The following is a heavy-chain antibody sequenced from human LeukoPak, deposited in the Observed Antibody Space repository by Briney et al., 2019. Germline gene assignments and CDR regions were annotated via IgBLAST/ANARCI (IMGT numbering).Heavy chain of an antibody. CDR2: IYYRGST. CDR1: GGSISTSSYY. Sequence: PSETLSLTCTASGGSISTSSYYWGWIRQPPGKGLEWIGSIYYRGSTYYNPSLKSRVAIAVHTSKNQFSLKLTSVTAADTAVYYCARHSEDSGWPPFDYWGRGTLVSFSS. V-gene: IGHV4-39*01. J-gene: IGHJ4*02. CDR3: ARHSEDSGWPPFDY. D-gene: IGHD6-19*01.